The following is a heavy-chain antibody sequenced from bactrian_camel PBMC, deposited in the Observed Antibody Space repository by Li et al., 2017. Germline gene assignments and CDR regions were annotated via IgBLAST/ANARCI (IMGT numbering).Heavy chain of an antibody. CDR1: AYTYDWRS. Sequence: HVQLVESGGGSVQAGGSLRLSCVGDAYTYDWRSMAWFRQAPGKEREGVAGIESDGVTTYGEAVKGRFTISVDTAKNTLYLQMNDLKPEDTGMYVCAATRDLGGDWCALRSRWAFENWGQGTQVTVS. CDR3: AATRDLGGDWCALRSRWAFEN. J-gene: IGHJ4*01. V-gene: IGHV3S55*01. CDR2: IESDGVT. D-gene: IGHD7*01.